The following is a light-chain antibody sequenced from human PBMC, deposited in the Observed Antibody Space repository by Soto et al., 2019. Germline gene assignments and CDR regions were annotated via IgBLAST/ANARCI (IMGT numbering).Light chain of an antibody. J-gene: IGKJ5*01. CDR2: EVS. CDR1: HIFLYSSSNRNH. Sequence: DIVITHSPDSLAVSLFESATINCKSIHIFLYSSSNRNHLTWYLQKPGQPPQLLIYEVSNRFSGVPDRFSGSGSGTDFTLKISRVEAEDVGVYYCMQSIQLPPIPFGQGTRLEI. CDR3: MQSIQLPPIP. V-gene: IGKV2D-29*01.